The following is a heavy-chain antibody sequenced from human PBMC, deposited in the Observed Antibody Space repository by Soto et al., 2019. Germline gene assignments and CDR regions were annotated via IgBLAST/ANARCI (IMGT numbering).Heavy chain of an antibody. Sequence: SLRLSCAVSGITFSNYAMSWVRQAPGKGLEWVSGISASGGTTYYAESAKGRFTISRDNSRNTLYLQMNSLRVEDTAVYFCAKIIGTSWSDYWGQGTLVTVSS. CDR1: GITFSNYA. CDR3: AKIIGTSWSDY. J-gene: IGHJ4*02. V-gene: IGHV3-23*01. D-gene: IGHD2-2*01. CDR2: ISASGGTT.